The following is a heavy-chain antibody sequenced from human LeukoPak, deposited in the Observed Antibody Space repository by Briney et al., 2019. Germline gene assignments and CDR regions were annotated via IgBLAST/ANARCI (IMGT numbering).Heavy chain of an antibody. CDR3: ARQDTAMVTAAVFDY. Sequence: GGSLRLSCAASGFTFSSYAMSWVRQAPGKGLEWVSIISGSGGSTHYADSVKGRFTISRDNSENTLYLQMNSLRAEDTAVYYCARQDTAMVTAAVFDYWGQGTLVTVSS. D-gene: IGHD5-18*01. CDR1: GFTFSSYA. J-gene: IGHJ4*02. V-gene: IGHV3-23*01. CDR2: ISGSGGST.